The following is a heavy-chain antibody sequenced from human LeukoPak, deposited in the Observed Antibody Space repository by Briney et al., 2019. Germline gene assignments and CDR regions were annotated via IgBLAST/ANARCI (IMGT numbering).Heavy chain of an antibody. CDR1: GYTFTSYG. CDR2: IIPIFGTA. V-gene: IGHV1-69*05. CDR3: ARGRGYNWNASRYYYMDV. J-gene: IGHJ6*03. Sequence: ASVKVSCKPSGYTFTSYGISWVRQAPGQGLEWMGGIIPIFGTANYAQKFQGRVTITTDESTSTAYMELSSLRSEDTAVYYCARGRGYNWNASRYYYMDVWGKGTTVTVSS. D-gene: IGHD1-20*01.